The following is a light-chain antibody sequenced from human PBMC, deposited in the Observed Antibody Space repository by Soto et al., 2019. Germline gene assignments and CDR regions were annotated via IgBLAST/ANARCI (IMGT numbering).Light chain of an antibody. V-gene: IGLV2-14*01. CDR3: TSYATGGTHV. Sequence: QSALTQPASVSGSPGQSITLSCTGTNSDIGGYNIVSWYQQHPGKAPKLMIYDVSIRPSGVSDRFSGSKSASTASLTISGLQPEDEADYYCTSYATGGTHVFGTGTKLTVL. J-gene: IGLJ1*01. CDR1: NSDIGGYNI. CDR2: DVS.